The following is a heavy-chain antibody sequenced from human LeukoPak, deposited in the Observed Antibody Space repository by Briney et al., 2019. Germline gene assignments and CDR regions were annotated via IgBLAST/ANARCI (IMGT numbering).Heavy chain of an antibody. CDR3: ARDYLGAGTVGATSGY. Sequence: SETLSLTCTVSGDSISTSNSYWGWIRQPPGKGLEWIGSIYHSGSTYYNPSLKSRLTISVDTSKNQFSLNLSSVTAADTAVYYCARDYLGAGTVGATSGYWGQGTLVTVSS. CDR1: GDSISTSNSY. CDR2: IYHSGST. J-gene: IGHJ4*02. D-gene: IGHD1-26*01. V-gene: IGHV4-39*02.